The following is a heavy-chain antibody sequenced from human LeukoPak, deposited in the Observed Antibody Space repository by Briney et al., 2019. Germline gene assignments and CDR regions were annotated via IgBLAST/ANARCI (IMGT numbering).Heavy chain of an antibody. Sequence: SETLSLTCTVSGGSISSYYWSWIRQPPGKELEWIGYIYYSGSTNYNPSLKSRVTISVDTSKNQFSLKLSSVTAADTAVYYCARDLGIAVAGRDYYYYGMDVWGQGTTVTVSS. D-gene: IGHD6-19*01. V-gene: IGHV4-59*01. CDR1: GGSISSYY. CDR3: ARDLGIAVAGRDYYYYGMDV. J-gene: IGHJ6*02. CDR2: IYYSGST.